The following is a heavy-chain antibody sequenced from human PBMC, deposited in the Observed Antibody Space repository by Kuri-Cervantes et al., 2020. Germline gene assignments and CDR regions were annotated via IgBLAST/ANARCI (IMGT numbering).Heavy chain of an antibody. CDR1: GFTFSNAW. D-gene: IGHD3-10*01. J-gene: IGHJ4*02. V-gene: IGHV3-15*01. CDR2: IKSKTDGGTT. CDR3: TTVEGLLWFGELFSEHDY. Sequence: GESLKISCAASGFTFSNAWMSWVRQAPGKGLEWVGRIKSKTDGGTTDYAAPVKGRFTISRDDSKNTLYLQMSSLKTEDTAVNYCTTVEGLLWFGELFSEHDYWGQGTLVTVSS.